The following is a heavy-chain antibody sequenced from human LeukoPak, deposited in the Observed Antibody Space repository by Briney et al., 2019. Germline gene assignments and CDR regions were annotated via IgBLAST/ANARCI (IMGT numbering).Heavy chain of an antibody. J-gene: IGHJ4*02. D-gene: IGHD3-9*01. V-gene: IGHV3-30*18. CDR3: AKGIRDFSWLPTFDW. CDR2: TSFDGSNQ. Sequence: GGSLRLSCAAPGFTFSTYGMHWVRQAPGKGLEWVAVTSFDGSNQYYADSVQGRFTISRDNFKTTLFLQMNSLRAEDTAVYYCAKGIRDFSWLPTFDWWGQGILVTVS. CDR1: GFTFSTYG.